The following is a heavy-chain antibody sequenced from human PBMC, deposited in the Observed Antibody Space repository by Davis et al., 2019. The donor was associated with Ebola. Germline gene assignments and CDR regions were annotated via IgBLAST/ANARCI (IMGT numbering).Heavy chain of an antibody. J-gene: IGHJ3*02. CDR2: IRSNGATT. D-gene: IGHD1-26*01. CDR3: AKDTSNIWFDI. CDR1: GFTFSGYT. Sequence: GGSLRLSCVASGFTFSGYTMHWVRQAPGKGLEYISGIRSNGATTFYASSVKARFTISRDNSKNTLYLQMNGLRVEDTAIYYCAKDTSNIWFDIWGQGTNVTVSS. V-gene: IGHV3-64*04.